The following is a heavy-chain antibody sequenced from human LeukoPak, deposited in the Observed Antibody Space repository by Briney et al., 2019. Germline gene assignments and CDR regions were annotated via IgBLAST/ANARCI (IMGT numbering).Heavy chain of an antibody. CDR3: ARTIAQYSNSWPYFYYGLDV. J-gene: IGHJ6*02. Sequence: QAGGSLRLSCTASGFTFGGYAMSWVRQAPGKGLEWVSSISGGSEDTYYADSVKGRFTISRDNSKTTLYLQMNSLRAEDTAVYYCARTIAQYSNSWPYFYYGLDVWGQGTTVTVSS. CDR1: GFTFGGYA. D-gene: IGHD6-13*01. V-gene: IGHV3-23*01. CDR2: ISGGSEDT.